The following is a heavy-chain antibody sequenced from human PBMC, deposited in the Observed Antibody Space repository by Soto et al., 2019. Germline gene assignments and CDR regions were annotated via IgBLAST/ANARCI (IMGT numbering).Heavy chain of an antibody. Sequence: LRLSCAASGFTFSSYAMSWVRQAPGKGLEWVSAISGRGGSTYYADSVKGRFTISRDNSKNTLYLQMNSLRAEDTAVYYCAKSKFPHTVTTAFDYWGQGTLVTVS. CDR1: GFTFSSYA. J-gene: IGHJ4*02. V-gene: IGHV3-23*01. CDR3: AKSKFPHTVTTAFDY. D-gene: IGHD4-4*01. CDR2: ISGRGGST.